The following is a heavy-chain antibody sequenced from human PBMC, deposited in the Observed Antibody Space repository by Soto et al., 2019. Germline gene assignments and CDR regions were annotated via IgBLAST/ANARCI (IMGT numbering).Heavy chain of an antibody. V-gene: IGHV4-39*01. J-gene: IGHJ6*02. CDR2: IYYSGST. D-gene: IGHD6-13*01. CDR3: ARRKGLWYYHGMDV. Sequence: PSETLSLTCTVSGGSISSSNYYWVWIRQPPGKALEYFGTIYYSGSTYYNPSLKSRVTMAVDTSKNQFSLELSSVTAADTAVYYCARRKGLWYYHGMDVWGQGNTVTVSS. CDR1: GGSISSSNYY.